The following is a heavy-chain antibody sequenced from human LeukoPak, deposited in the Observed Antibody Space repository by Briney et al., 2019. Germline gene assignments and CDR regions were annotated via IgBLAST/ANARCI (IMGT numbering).Heavy chain of an antibody. J-gene: IGHJ4*02. Sequence: SVKVSCKASGGTFSSYAISWVRQAPGQGLEWVGGIIPIFGTANYAQKFQGRVTITTDESTSTVYMELNSLRSEDTAVYYWARAGEQVGYSFVSWGQGTLVTVSS. CDR3: ARAGEQVGYSFVS. CDR1: GGTFSSYA. D-gene: IGHD4-17*01. CDR2: IIPIFGTA. V-gene: IGHV1-69*05.